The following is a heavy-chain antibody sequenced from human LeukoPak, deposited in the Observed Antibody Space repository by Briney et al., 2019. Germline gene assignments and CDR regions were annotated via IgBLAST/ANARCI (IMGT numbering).Heavy chain of an antibody. CDR3: ARGAAPIRYFDWLLGSGRAPNGILLAFDI. CDR1: GYTFTSYG. Sequence: GASVKVSCKASGYTFTSYGISWVRQAPGQGLEWMGWISAYNGNTNYAQKLQGRVTMTTDTSTSTAYMELRSLRSDDTAVYYCARGAAPIRYFDWLLGSGRAPNGILLAFDIWGQGTMVTVSS. J-gene: IGHJ3*02. V-gene: IGHV1-18*01. CDR2: ISAYNGNT. D-gene: IGHD3-9*01.